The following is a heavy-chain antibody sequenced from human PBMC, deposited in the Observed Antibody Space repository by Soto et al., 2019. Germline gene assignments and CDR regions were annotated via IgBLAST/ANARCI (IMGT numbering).Heavy chain of an antibody. CDR1: GFNFGDYY. CDR2: VSSSGSYT. V-gene: IGHV3-11*06. D-gene: IGHD1-26*01. CDR3: AGLRVGVDWYFDL. Sequence: QMQLVESGGGLVKPGGSLRLSCAASGFNFGDYYMSWIRQAPGKGLEWVAFVSSSGSYTKYSDSVGGRLTVSRDNGKNSLHLQLNRLRVDGTAVYYCAGLRVGVDWYFDLWGRGTFVTVSS. J-gene: IGHJ2*01.